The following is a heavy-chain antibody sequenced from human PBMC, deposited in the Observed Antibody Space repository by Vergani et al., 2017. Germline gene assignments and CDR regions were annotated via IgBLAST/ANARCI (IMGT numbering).Heavy chain of an antibody. V-gene: IGHV3-30*18. CDR3: AKGPGYCSSTSCYGSFDI. D-gene: IGHD2-2*01. CDR1: GFTFSSYG. CDR2: ISYDGSNK. J-gene: IGHJ3*02. Sequence: QVQLVESGGGVVQPGRSLRLSCAASGFTFSSYGMHWVRQAPGKGLEWVAVISYDGSNKYYADSVKGRFAISRDNSKNTLYLKMNSLRAEDTAVYYCAKGPGYCSSTSCYGSFDIWGQGTMVTVSS.